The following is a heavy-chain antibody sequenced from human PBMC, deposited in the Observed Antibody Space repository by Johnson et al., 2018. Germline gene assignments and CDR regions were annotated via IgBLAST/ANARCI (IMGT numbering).Heavy chain of an antibody. CDR1: GDTFSSYA. D-gene: IGHD6-19*01. CDR2: IIPIFHAP. Sequence: QVQLVESGAEVKKPGSSVKVSCKASGDTFSSYAISWVRQAPGQGLEWMGGIIPIFHAPNYAQKFQGRVTITADESTSTAYMELSSLRAEDTAVYYCARAGSSRGRNYYYYDMDGWGQGTTVTVSS. CDR3: ARAGSSRGRNYYYYDMDG. J-gene: IGHJ6*02. V-gene: IGHV1-69*01.